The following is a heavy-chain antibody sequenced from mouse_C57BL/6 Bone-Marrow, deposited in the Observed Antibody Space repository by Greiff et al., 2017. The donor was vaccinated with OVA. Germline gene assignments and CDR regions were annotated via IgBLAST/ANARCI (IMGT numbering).Heavy chain of an antibody. CDR3: ARGGWLRPYYFDY. J-gene: IGHJ2*01. V-gene: IGHV1-80*01. Sequence: QVQLKESGAELVKPGASVKISCKASGYEFSSYWMNWVKQRPGKGLEWIGQIYPGDGDTNYNGKFKGKATLTADNSSSTAYMQRSSLTSEDSAVYFCARGGWLRPYYFDYWGQGTTLTVSS. CDR1: GYEFSSYW. D-gene: IGHD2-2*01. CDR2: IYPGDGDT.